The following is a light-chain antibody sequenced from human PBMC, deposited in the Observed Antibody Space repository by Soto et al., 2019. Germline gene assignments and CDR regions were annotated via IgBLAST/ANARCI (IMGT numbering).Light chain of an antibody. V-gene: IGLV2-14*03. CDR2: DVS. Sequence: QSALTQPASVSGSPGQSITISCTGTSSDVGAYNYVSWYQQHPGTAPKLMIYDVSNRPSGISNRFSGSKSGNTASLTISGLQAEDEADYYCSSYTGTNTLVFGGGTKLTVL. J-gene: IGLJ2*01. CDR1: SSDVGAYNY. CDR3: SSYTGTNTLV.